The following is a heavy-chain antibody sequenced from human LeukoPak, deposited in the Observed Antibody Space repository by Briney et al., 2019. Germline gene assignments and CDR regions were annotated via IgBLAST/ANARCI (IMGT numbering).Heavy chain of an antibody. J-gene: IGHJ4*02. CDR1: VFTFNSYG. D-gene: IGHD4-17*01. Sequence: PGGPLRLSCGACVFTFNSYGILWVRQSPGKGLEGGAFIWYDGSNKYYADSVKGRFTISRDNSKNTLYLQMNSLRAEDTAVYYCARARTTRGFDYWGQGTLVTVSS. CDR3: ARARTTRGFDY. V-gene: IGHV3-33*01. CDR2: IWYDGSNK.